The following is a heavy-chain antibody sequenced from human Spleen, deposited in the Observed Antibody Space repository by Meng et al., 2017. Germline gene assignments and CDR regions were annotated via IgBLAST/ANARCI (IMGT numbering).Heavy chain of an antibody. D-gene: IGHD6-13*01. Sequence: GESLKISCAASGFTFSSYGMHWVRQAPGKGLEWVAVIWYDGSNKYYADSVKGRFTISRDNSKNTLYLQMNSLRAEDTAVYYCARDQQRYSSSWDYWGQGTLVTVSS. CDR1: GFTFSSYG. CDR3: ARDQQRYSSSWDY. J-gene: IGHJ4*02. CDR2: IWYDGSNK. V-gene: IGHV3-30*19.